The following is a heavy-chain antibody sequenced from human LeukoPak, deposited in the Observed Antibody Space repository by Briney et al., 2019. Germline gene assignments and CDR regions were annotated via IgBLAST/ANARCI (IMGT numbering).Heavy chain of an antibody. Sequence: GGSLRLSCAASGFTFSNYAMNWVRQAPGKGLEWVSSIIATGDTTYYADSVKGRFTISRDNSKNTLYLQMNSLRAEDTAVYYCAKARRELLLGYWGQGTLVTVSS. CDR3: AKARRELLLGY. CDR2: IIATGDTT. CDR1: GFTFSNYA. V-gene: IGHV3-23*01. D-gene: IGHD1-26*01. J-gene: IGHJ4*02.